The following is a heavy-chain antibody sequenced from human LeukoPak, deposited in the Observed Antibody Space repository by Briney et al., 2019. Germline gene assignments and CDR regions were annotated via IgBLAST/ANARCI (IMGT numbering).Heavy chain of an antibody. CDR3: ARGGSSSSGWYYYYMDV. CDR2: IIPIFGTA. Sequence: SVKVSCKASGGTFSSYAISWERQAPGQGLEWMGGIIPIFGTANYAQKFQGRVTITTDESTSTAYMELSSLRSEDTAVYYGARGGSSSSGWYYYYMDVWGKGTTVTVSS. CDR1: GGTFSSYA. V-gene: IGHV1-69*05. J-gene: IGHJ6*03. D-gene: IGHD6-6*01.